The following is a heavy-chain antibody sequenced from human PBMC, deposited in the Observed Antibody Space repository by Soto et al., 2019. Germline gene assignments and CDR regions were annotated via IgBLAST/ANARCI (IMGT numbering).Heavy chain of an antibody. V-gene: IGHV1-46*01. J-gene: IGHJ6*02. CDR1: GYTFTSYY. D-gene: IGHD2-2*01. CDR2: INPSGTTT. CDR3: ARPQIASRYYYGMDV. Sequence: QVQLVQSGAEVKKPGASVKVSCKASGYTFTSYYMHWVRQAPGQGLEWMGIINPSGTTTDYAQKFQGRVTLTRDTCTSTYYMELSSLRSEDTAVYYCARPQIASRYYYGMDVWGQGTTVTVSS.